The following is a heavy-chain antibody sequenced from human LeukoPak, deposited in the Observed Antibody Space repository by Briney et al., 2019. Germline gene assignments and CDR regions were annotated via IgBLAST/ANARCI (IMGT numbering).Heavy chain of an antibody. Sequence: ASVKVSCKASGYTFTGYYMHWVRQAPGQGLEWMGSISPTSTGANHAQKFRGRVTMTRDTSISTAYMELSSLRSDDTAVYYCARDRNGDHYFDYWGLGTLVTVSS. CDR1: GYTFTGYY. CDR3: ARDRNGDHYFDY. V-gene: IGHV1-2*02. J-gene: IGHJ4*02. CDR2: ISPTSTGA. D-gene: IGHD4-17*01.